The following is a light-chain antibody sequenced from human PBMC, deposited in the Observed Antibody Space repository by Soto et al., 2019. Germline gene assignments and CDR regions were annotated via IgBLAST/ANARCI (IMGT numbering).Light chain of an antibody. J-gene: IGKJ4*01. V-gene: IGKV3-15*01. CDR1: QSVSSN. CDR3: QQYNKWPLT. Sequence: EIVMTQSPATLSVSPGERATLSCRASQSVSSNLAWYQQKPGQAPRLLIYHTSTRATGIPARFSGSGSGTEFTLTISSLQSDDLAVYYCQQYNKWPLTFGGGTKVEIK. CDR2: HTS.